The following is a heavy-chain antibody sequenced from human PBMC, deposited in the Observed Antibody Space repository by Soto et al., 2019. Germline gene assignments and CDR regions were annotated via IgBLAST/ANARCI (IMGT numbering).Heavy chain of an antibody. V-gene: IGHV4-59*01. CDR2: IYYSGST. Sequence: SETLSLTCTVSGGSISSYYWSWIRQPPGKGLEWIGYIYYSGSTNYNPSLKSRVTISVDTSKNQFSLKLSSVTAADTAVYYCARSYGSGSYAPPDYYYYYHYMDVWGKGTTVTVSS. D-gene: IGHD3-10*01. J-gene: IGHJ6*03. CDR3: ARSYGSGSYAPPDYYYYYHYMDV. CDR1: GGSISSYY.